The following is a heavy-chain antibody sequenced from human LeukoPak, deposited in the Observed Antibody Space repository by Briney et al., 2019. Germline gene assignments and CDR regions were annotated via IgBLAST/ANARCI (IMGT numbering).Heavy chain of an antibody. Sequence: SVKVSCKASGGTFSSYAISWVRQAPGQGLEWMGGIIPIFGTANYAQKFQGRVTITADESTSTAYMELSSLRSEDTAVYYCAMSVQYLHYYGSGSYLDYYYYYGMDVWGQGTTVTVSS. CDR2: IIPIFGTA. CDR3: AMSVQYLHYYGSGSYLDYYYYYGMDV. V-gene: IGHV1-69*13. CDR1: GGTFSSYA. D-gene: IGHD3-10*01. J-gene: IGHJ6*02.